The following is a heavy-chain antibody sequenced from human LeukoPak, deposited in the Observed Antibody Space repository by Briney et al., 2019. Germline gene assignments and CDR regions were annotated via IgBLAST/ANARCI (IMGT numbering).Heavy chain of an antibody. Sequence: SETLSLTCAVYGGSFSGYYWSWIRQPPGKGLEWIGEINHSGSTNYNPSLKSRVTISVDTSKNQFSLKLSSVTAADTAVYYCARTIWFGEYYYFDYWGQGTLVTVSS. J-gene: IGHJ4*02. CDR3: ARTIWFGEYYYFDY. CDR2: INHSGST. D-gene: IGHD3-10*01. CDR1: GGSFSGYY. V-gene: IGHV4-34*01.